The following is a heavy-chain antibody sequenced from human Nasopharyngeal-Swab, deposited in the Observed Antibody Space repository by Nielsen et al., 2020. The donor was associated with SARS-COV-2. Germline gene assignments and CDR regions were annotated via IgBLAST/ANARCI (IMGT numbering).Heavy chain of an antibody. CDR2: IYYSGST. Sequence: SETLPLTCTVSGGSISSYYWSWIRQPPGKGLEWIGYIYYSGSTNYNPSLKSRVTISVDTSKNQFSLKLSSVTAADTAVYYCARASPQRITIFGVVDAFDIWGQGTMVTVSS. D-gene: IGHD3-3*01. V-gene: IGHV4-59*01. J-gene: IGHJ3*02. CDR3: ARASPQRITIFGVVDAFDI. CDR1: GGSISSYY.